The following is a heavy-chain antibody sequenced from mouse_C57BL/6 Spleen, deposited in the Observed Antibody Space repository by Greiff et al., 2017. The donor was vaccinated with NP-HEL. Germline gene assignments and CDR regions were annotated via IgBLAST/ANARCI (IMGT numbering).Heavy chain of an antibody. V-gene: IGHV6-3*01. D-gene: IGHD5-1*01. CDR3: TGAGVPHIDY. CDR1: GFTFSNYW. J-gene: IGHJ2*01. Sequence: EVKLVESGGGLVQPGGSMKLSCVASGFTFSNYWMNWVRQSPEKGLEWVAQIRLKSDNYAYHYAEYVKGRFTISRDDYKSSIYLQMNNSRAEDTGIYYCTGAGVPHIDYWGQGTTLTVSS. CDR2: IRLKSDNYAY.